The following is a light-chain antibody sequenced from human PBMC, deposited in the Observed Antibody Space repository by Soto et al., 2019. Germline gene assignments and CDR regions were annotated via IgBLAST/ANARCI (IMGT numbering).Light chain of an antibody. V-gene: IGKV1-5*01. CDR1: QSMNDW. Sequence: DIQMTQSPSTLSASVGDSVTITYRASQSMNDWLAWYQQKPGKAPKVLIYDASSLQSGVPSRFSGSGSGTEFTLTIASLQPDDVATYYCHRYNAFPQTFGQGTKVEI. CDR2: DAS. CDR3: HRYNAFPQT. J-gene: IGKJ1*01.